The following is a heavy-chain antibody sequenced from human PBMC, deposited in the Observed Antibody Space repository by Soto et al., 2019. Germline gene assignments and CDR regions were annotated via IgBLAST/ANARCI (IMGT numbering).Heavy chain of an antibody. V-gene: IGHV2-5*01. CDR1: GFSLSTTGVT. D-gene: IGHD3-9*01. J-gene: IGHJ6*02. Sequence: QITLKESGPMLVKPTQTLTLTCTFSGFSLSTTGVTVGWIRQPPGKALEWLARIFWNDDRRYSPSLKTRLTITKDSSRNQVVLTMTNMDPVDTATYYCVPTSYDTYFPGMDVWGQGTTVTVSS. CDR3: VPTSYDTYFPGMDV. CDR2: IFWNDDR.